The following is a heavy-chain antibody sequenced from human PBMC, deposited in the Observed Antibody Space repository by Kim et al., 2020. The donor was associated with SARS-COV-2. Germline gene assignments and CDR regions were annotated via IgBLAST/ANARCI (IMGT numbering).Heavy chain of an antibody. CDR3: AKDHIERSPLGGMDV. J-gene: IGHJ6*02. Sequence: GGSLRLSCAASGFTFSSYGMHWVRQAPGKGLEWVAVISYDGSNKYYADSVKGRFTISRDNSKNTLYLQMNSLRAEDTAVYYCAKDHIERSPLGGMDVWG. V-gene: IGHV3-30*18. D-gene: IGHD2-21*01. CDR1: GFTFSSYG. CDR2: ISYDGSNK.